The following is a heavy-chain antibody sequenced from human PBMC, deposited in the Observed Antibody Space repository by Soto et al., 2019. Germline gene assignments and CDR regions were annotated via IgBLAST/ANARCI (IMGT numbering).Heavy chain of an antibody. V-gene: IGHV1-18*04. J-gene: IGHJ4*02. Sequence: QVQLVQSGAEVKKPGASVKVSCKTSGYTFTSHGISWVRQAPGQGLEWMGWISAYNGNTNYAQKLQGRVTMTTDTXXSTAYVELRSLRSDDTAVYYCARTYCSSARCYSDYWGQGTLVTVSS. CDR1: GYTFTSHG. D-gene: IGHD2-2*01. CDR2: ISAYNGNT. CDR3: ARTYCSSARCYSDY.